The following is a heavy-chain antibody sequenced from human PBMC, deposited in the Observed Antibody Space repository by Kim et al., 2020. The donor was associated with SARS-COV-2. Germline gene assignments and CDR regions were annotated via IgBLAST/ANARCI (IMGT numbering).Heavy chain of an antibody. Sequence: SETLSLTCAVYGGSFSGYYWSWIRQPPVKGLEWIGEINHSGSTNYNPSLKSRVTISVDTSKNQFSLKLSSVTAADTAVYYCARGYGSGSYVDYWGQGTLVTVSS. V-gene: IGHV4-34*01. CDR1: GGSFSGYY. CDR2: INHSGST. D-gene: IGHD3-10*01. CDR3: ARGYGSGSYVDY. J-gene: IGHJ4*02.